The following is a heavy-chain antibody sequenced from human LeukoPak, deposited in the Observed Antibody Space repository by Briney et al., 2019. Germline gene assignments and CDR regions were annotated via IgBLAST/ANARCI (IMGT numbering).Heavy chain of an antibody. J-gene: IGHJ5*02. CDR1: GGTFSSYA. D-gene: IGHD3-10*01. CDR2: IIPIFGTA. CDR3: ASQNTMVRGVIMRSNWFGP. V-gene: IGHV1-69*06. Sequence: GASVKVSCKASGGTFSSYAISWVRQAPGQGLEWMGGIIPIFGTANYAQKFQGRVTITAEKSTSTAYMELSSLRSEDTAVYYCASQNTMVRGVIMRSNWFGPWGQGTLVTVSS.